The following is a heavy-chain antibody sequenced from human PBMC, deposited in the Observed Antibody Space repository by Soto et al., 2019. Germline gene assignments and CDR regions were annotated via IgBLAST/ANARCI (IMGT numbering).Heavy chain of an antibody. J-gene: IGHJ4*01. Sequence: VAEGNIRNLCWRRIRPPPGKGLQYIGYIFYSGSTNYDPSLKSRVAISVDTSRNQFALKLRSVTAADTATYYCARLKRGDSSGSIIAFWGRRSLVTGSS. CDR1: EGNIRNLC. V-gene: IGHV4-59*11. CDR2: IFYSGST. CDR3: ARLKRGDSSGSIIAF. D-gene: IGHD3-3*01.